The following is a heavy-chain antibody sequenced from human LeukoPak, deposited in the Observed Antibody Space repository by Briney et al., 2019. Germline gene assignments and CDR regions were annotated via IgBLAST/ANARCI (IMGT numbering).Heavy chain of an antibody. CDR1: GYTLTSYD. D-gene: IGHD1-26*01. J-gene: IGHJ4*02. Sequence: GASVKVSCKASGYTLTSYDINWVRQATGQGLEWMGWMNPNSGNTGYAQKFQGRVAMTRNTSISTAYMELSSLRSEDTAVYYCARPVSVGATDYWGQGTLVTVSS. CDR2: MNPNSGNT. CDR3: ARPVSVGATDY. V-gene: IGHV1-8*01.